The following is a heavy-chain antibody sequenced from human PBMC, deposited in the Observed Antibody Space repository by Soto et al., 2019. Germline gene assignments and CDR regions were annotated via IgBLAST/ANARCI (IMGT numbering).Heavy chain of an antibody. V-gene: IGHV4-34*01. Sequence: PSETLSLTCAVYGVPFSVYYWRWIRQPPGKGLEWIGEINHSGSTNYNPSRKSRVTISVDTSKNQFSLKLSSVTAADTAVYYCARGGSGWGYYYYYGMDVWGQGPTVT. CDR1: GVPFSVYY. J-gene: IGHJ6*02. CDR3: ARGGSGWGYYYYYGMDV. CDR2: INHSGST. D-gene: IGHD3-10*01.